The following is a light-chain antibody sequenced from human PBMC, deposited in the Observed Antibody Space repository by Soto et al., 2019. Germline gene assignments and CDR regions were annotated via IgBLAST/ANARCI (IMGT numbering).Light chain of an antibody. Sequence: EIVLTQSPGTLSLSPGERATLSCRASQSVSSSYLAWYQQKPGQAPRLLIYGASGRATGIPDRFSGSGSGTDFTLTISRLEPEDFAVYYCQQYGSTSGITFGQGTRLEIK. CDR3: QQYGSTSGIT. CDR1: QSVSSSY. V-gene: IGKV3-20*01. CDR2: GAS. J-gene: IGKJ5*01.